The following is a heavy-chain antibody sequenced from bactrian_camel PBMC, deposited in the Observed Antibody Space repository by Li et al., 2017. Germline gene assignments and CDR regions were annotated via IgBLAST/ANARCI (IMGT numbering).Heavy chain of an antibody. CDR2: IDSDGRT. D-gene: IGHD5*01. CDR3: AAGFSCGLKDLNEYMY. Sequence: VQLVESGGGSVQAGGSLRLSCVVSGYRYSTYCMGWFRQVPGNEREPLASIDSDGRTSVADSVKGRFTISQDNAKNTLYLQMNSLKPEDTGMYYCAAGFSCGLKDLNEYMYWAQGTQVTVS. CDR1: GYRYSTYC. J-gene: IGHJ4*01. V-gene: IGHV3S53*01.